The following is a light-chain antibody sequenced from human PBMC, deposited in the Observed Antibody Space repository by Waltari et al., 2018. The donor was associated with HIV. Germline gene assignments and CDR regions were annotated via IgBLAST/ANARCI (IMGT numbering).Light chain of an antibody. Sequence: SYVLTQPPSVSVAPGQPAMITCGADNIGTKSVHWSQQNPGQAPVLVVYDDRDRPSGIPGRFSGSNSGNTATLTVSRVEVGDEADYYCQVWDGSSDHWVFGGGTKLTVL. J-gene: IGLJ3*02. CDR3: QVWDGSSDHWV. CDR1: NIGTKS. CDR2: DDR. V-gene: IGLV3-21*02.